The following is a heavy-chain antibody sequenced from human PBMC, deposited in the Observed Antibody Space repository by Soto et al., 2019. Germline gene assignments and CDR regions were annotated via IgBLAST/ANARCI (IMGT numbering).Heavy chain of an antibody. CDR1: GGTFSSYA. D-gene: IGHD5-12*01. Sequence: QVQLVQSGAEVRQPASSVKVSCKTSGGTFSSYAISWVRQAPGQGLEWMGGIVHIVDKSTYAQKFQGRVTITADASTSTVYMEMSSLRSDDTAVYYCVRVVAIPGYPDNWGQGTLVTVSS. V-gene: IGHV1-69*12. CDR2: IVHIVDKS. J-gene: IGHJ4*02. CDR3: VRVVAIPGYPDN.